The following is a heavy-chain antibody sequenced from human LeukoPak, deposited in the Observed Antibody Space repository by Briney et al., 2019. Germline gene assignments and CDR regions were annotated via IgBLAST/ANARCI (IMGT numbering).Heavy chain of an antibody. D-gene: IGHD3-10*01. CDR2: IYYSGTT. J-gene: IGHJ4*02. CDR1: GGSISRSNW. CDR3: ARVPGPGSGPYYTFDY. Sequence: SGTLSLTCAVSGGSISRSNWWSWVRQPPGKGLEWIGEIYYSGTTNYNPSLKSRVTISVDKSRNQFSLKLSSVTAADTAVYYCARVPGPGSGPYYTFDYWGKGTLVTVSS. V-gene: IGHV4-4*02.